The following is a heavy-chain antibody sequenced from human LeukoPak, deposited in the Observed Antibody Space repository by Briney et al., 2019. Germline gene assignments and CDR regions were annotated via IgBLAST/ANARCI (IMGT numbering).Heavy chain of an antibody. CDR1: GFTFSSYS. D-gene: IGHD4-17*01. V-gene: IGHV3-21*01. CDR3: ARRGDYDYYYYYMDV. Sequence: GGSLRLSCAASGFTFSSYSMNWVRQAPGKGLEWVSSISSSSSYIYYADSVKGRFTISRDNAKNSLYLQMNSLRAEDTAVYYCARRGDYDYYYYYMDVWGKGTTVTVSS. CDR2: ISSSSSYI. J-gene: IGHJ6*03.